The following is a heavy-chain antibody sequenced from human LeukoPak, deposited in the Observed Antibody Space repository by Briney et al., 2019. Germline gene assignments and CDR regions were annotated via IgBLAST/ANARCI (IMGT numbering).Heavy chain of an antibody. J-gene: IGHJ4*02. CDR3: AKRGAYSSSYYFDY. D-gene: IGHD6-6*01. V-gene: IGHV3-23*01. CDR2: ISGSGGST. CDR1: GFTFRSNT. Sequence: GGSLRLSCAASGFTFRSNTMSWVRQAPGRGLEWVSAISGSGGSTYYADSVKGRFTISRDNSKNTLYLQMNSLRAEDTAVYYCAKRGAYSSSYYFDYWGQGTLVTVSS.